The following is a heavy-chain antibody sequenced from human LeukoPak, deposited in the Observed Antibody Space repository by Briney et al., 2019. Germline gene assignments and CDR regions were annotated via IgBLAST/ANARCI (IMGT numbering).Heavy chain of an antibody. CDR3: ARSWIQLWLTDY. D-gene: IGHD5-18*01. CDR2: INPHSGGT. J-gene: IGHJ4*02. V-gene: IGHV1-2*02. Sequence: ASVKVSCKASGYTFTDYYMHWVRQAPGQGLEWMGWINPHSGGTDHAQKFQGRVTMTRDTSISTAYMELSRLRSDDTAVYYCARSWIQLWLTDYWGQGTLVTVSS. CDR1: GYTFTDYY.